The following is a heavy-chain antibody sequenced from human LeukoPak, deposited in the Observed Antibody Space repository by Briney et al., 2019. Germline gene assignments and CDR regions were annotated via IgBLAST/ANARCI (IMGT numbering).Heavy chain of an antibody. J-gene: IGHJ4*02. CDR1: GYTFTSYG. D-gene: IGHD3-22*01. CDR3: ARDYNDSSGYLRDY. CDR2: ISAYNGNT. V-gene: IGHV1-18*01. Sequence: ASVKVSCKASGYTFTSYGISWVRLAPGQGLEWMGWISAYNGNTNYAQKLQGRITMTTDTSTSTAYMDLRSLRSDDTAVYYCARDYNDSSGYLRDYWGQGTLVTVSS.